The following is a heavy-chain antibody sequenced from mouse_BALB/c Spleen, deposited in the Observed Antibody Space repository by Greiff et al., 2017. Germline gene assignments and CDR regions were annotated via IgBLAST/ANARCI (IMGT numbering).Heavy chain of an antibody. V-gene: IGHV6-6*02. D-gene: IGHD2-4*01. J-gene: IGHJ3*01. CDR1: GFTFSNYW. Sequence: EVKLVESGGGLVQPGGSMKLSCVASGFTFSNYWMNWVRQSPEKGLEWVAEIRLKSNNYATHYAESVKGRFTISRDDSKSSVYLQMNNLRAEDTGIYYCTRPRDYDWFAYWGQGTLVTVSA. CDR3: TRPRDYDWFAY. CDR2: IRLKSNNYAT.